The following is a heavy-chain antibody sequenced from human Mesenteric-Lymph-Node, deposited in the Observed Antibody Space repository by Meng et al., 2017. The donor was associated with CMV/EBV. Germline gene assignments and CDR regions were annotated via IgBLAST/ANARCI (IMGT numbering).Heavy chain of an antibody. Sequence: ASVNVSCKASGYTFTGYYMHWVRQAPGQGLEWMGWINPNSGGTNYAQKFQGRVTMTRGTSISTAYMELSRLRPDDTAVYYCAREGITGTMFDFWGQGTTVTVSS. J-gene: IGHJ4*02. CDR3: AREGITGTMFDF. CDR1: GYTFTGYY. D-gene: IGHD1/OR15-1a*01. CDR2: INPNSGGT. V-gene: IGHV1-2*02.